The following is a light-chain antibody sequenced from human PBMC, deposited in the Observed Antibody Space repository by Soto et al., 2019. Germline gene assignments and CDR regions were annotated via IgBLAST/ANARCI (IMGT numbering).Light chain of an antibody. V-gene: IGKV1-5*01. Sequence: STLSAFVGDRVTITCRASQSISTWLAWYEQKPGKAPKLLIYDASNLESGVPSRFSGSGSGTEFTLTISSLQPDDFATYYCQQYNSYSPFGQGTKVDIK. CDR3: QQYNSYSP. CDR2: DAS. J-gene: IGKJ1*01. CDR1: QSISTW.